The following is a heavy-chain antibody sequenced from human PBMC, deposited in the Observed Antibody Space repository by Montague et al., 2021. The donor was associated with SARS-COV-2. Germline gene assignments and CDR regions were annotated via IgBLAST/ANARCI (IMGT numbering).Heavy chain of an antibody. J-gene: IGHJ4*02. Sequence: SETLSLTCTVSGASISSSYWGWIRQTAGKGLEWIGRIDTSGSPKYNPSLKSRVTMSLDTSKNQFSLKVISVTVADTAVYYCARGARQGYGFRLGSFDSWGQGTLVTVSS. CDR3: ARGARQGYGFRLGSFDS. V-gene: IGHV4-4*07. CDR2: IDTSGSP. CDR1: GASISSSY. D-gene: IGHD3-10*01.